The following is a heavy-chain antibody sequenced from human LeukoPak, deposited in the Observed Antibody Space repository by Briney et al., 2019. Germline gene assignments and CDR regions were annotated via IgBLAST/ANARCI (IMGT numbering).Heavy chain of an antibody. CDR3: AASSHSGSYRAH. V-gene: IGHV4-59*12. Sequence: PSETLSLTCSLSGGSISSFYLSWIRQPPGKGLEWIGDSSYTAGSNYNPSHKSRVTISIDTSKNQFSLRLTSVTAADTAVYYCAASSHSGSYRAHWGQGTLVTVSS. CDR2: SSYTAGS. CDR1: GGSISSFY. J-gene: IGHJ4*02. D-gene: IGHD3-10*01.